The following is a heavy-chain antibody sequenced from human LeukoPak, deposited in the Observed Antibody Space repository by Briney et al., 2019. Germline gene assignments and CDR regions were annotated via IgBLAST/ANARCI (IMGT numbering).Heavy chain of an antibody. J-gene: IGHJ4*02. V-gene: IGHV3-30-3*01. Sequence: PGGSLRLSCAASGFTFSSYWMSWVRQAPGKGLEWVAVISYDGSNKYYADSVKGRFTISRDNSKNTLYLQMNSLRAEDTAVYYCARDPRGYSYGHALFDYWGQGTLVTVSS. CDR2: ISYDGSNK. CDR3: ARDPRGYSYGHALFDY. D-gene: IGHD5-18*01. CDR1: GFTFSSYW.